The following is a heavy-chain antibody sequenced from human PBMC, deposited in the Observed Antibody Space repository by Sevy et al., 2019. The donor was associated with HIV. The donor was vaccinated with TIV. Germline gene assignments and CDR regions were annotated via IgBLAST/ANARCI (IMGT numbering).Heavy chain of an antibody. V-gene: IGHV3-30*18. J-gene: IGHJ4*02. CDR3: AKDGGWYNYAPSDY. Sequence: GGSLRLSCAASGFTFSTYGMHWVRQAPGKGLEWVAVISYDGIKTYYADSMKGRFTISRENSKNTLYLQMNSLRPEDTAVYYCAKDGGWYNYAPSDYWGLGTLVTVSS. CDR1: GFTFSTYG. D-gene: IGHD1-1*01. CDR2: ISYDGIKT.